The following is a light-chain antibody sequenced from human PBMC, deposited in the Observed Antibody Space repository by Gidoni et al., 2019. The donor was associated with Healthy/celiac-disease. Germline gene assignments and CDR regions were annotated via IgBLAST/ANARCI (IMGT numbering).Light chain of an antibody. Sequence: EIVLTQSPGTLSLSPGERATLSCRASQSVSSNYLAWYQQKPGQAPRLLIYGASSRATGIPDRFSGSGSGTDFTLTISRLEPEDFAVYYCQQYGSSPPWWTFGQGTKVEIK. J-gene: IGKJ1*01. CDR2: GAS. CDR3: QQYGSSPPWWT. V-gene: IGKV3-20*01. CDR1: QSVSSNY.